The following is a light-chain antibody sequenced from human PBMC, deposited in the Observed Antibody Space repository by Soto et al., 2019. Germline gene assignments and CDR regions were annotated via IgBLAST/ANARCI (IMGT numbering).Light chain of an antibody. Sequence: QSALTQPASVSGSPGQSITISCTGTSSDVGGYNYVSWYQQHPGKAPKLMIYDVSNRPSGVSNRFSGSKSGNTASLTNSVLQAEDEAAYYCRSYSSSSTLVFRGGTQLPVL. V-gene: IGLV2-14*01. CDR1: SSDVGGYNY. J-gene: IGLJ2*01. CDR2: DVS. CDR3: RSYSSSSTLV.